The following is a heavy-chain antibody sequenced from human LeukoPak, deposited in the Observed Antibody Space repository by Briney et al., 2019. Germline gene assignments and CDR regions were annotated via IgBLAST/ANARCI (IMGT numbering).Heavy chain of an antibody. CDR3: AKEHYYGSGTYHGGFDY. J-gene: IGHJ4*02. V-gene: IGHV3-43*01. Sequence: GGSLRLSCAASGFTFDDYTMHWVRQAPGKGLEWVSLISWDGGSTYYADSVKGRFTISRDNSKNSLYLQMNSLRTEDTALYYCAKEHYYGSGTYHGGFDYWGQGTLVTVSS. CDR2: ISWDGGST. D-gene: IGHD3-10*01. CDR1: GFTFDDYT.